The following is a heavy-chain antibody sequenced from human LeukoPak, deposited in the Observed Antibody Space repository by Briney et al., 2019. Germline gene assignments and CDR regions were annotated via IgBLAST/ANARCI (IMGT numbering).Heavy chain of an antibody. V-gene: IGHV3-66*01. CDR3: GRGLRKSYGALVMDGTAV. Sequence: PGGALRLSCAASGFTFSSNYMSWVRQAPGKGLEWVAVIYSDESTYYSDSVTGRFTISRDYTKTTLYLPMNSLRPEDTAVSYCGRGLRKSYGALVMDGTAVWGQGTTVT. CDR2: IYSDEST. CDR1: GFTFSSNY. D-gene: IGHD3-22*01. J-gene: IGHJ6*02.